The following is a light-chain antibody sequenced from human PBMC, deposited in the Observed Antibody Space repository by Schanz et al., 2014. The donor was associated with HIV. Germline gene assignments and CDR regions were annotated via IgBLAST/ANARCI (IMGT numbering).Light chain of an antibody. Sequence: DIQMTQSPSPLSASVGDRVTISCRASQGISNYLAWYQQKPGKVPKLLIYAASTLQSGVPSRFSGSGSGTDFTLTISSLEPDDFATYYCQHYYSYPYTFGQGTEVEIK. CDR3: QHYYSYPYT. V-gene: IGKV1-27*01. CDR1: QGISNY. CDR2: AAS. J-gene: IGKJ2*01.